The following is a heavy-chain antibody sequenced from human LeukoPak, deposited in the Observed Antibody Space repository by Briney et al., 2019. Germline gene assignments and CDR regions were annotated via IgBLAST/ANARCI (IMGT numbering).Heavy chain of an antibody. Sequence: KPSETLSLTCTVSGGSISSRSYYWGWIRQPPGKGPEWIGSINYSGNTYYNPSLKGRLTILVDASKNQFSLKLTSVTAADTAVFYCASIVIAASGNRFDYWGQGTLVTVSS. J-gene: IGHJ4*02. CDR2: INYSGNT. CDR1: GGSISSRSYY. V-gene: IGHV4-39*07. CDR3: ASIVIAASGNRFDY. D-gene: IGHD6-13*01.